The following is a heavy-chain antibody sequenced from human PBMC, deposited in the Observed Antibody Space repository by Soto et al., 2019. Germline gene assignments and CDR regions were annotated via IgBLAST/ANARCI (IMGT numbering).Heavy chain of an antibody. Sequence: VQLLESGGGLVQPGGSLRLSCAASGFTFSDYAMSWVRQAPGKGLEWVSVFSNTGGGTYYADSVKGRFTISRDNSKNMLYLQMTSLRAEDTAVYYCAKGRGLPSEFDYWGQGTLVTVSS. CDR2: FSNTGGGT. V-gene: IGHV3-23*01. J-gene: IGHJ4*02. CDR3: AKGRGLPSEFDY. CDR1: GFTFSDYA.